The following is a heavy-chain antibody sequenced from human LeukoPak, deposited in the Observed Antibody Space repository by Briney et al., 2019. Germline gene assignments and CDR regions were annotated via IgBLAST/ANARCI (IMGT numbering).Heavy chain of an antibody. V-gene: IGHV4-39*01. D-gene: IGHD6-19*01. CDR2: IYYSGST. CDR1: GGSISSSSYY. CDR3: ARHASVDGNWPRPLDY. Sequence: SETLSLTCTVSGGSISSSSYYWGWIRQPPGKGLEWIGNIYYSGSTYYNPSLKTRVTISVDTSKNQFSLKLTSVTAADTAVYYCARHASVDGNWPRPLDYWGQGSLVTVSS. J-gene: IGHJ4*02.